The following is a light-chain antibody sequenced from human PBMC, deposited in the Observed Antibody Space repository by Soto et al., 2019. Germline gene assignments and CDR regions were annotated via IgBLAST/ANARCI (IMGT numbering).Light chain of an antibody. V-gene: IGKV4-1*01. CDR1: QSVFFNSNKKNF. CDR3: QQYFNSPIT. CDR2: WAS. J-gene: IGKJ5*01. Sequence: DIVMTQSPDSLTVSLGERATINCKSSQSVFFNSNKKNFLGWYQQKPGQPPKLLIYWASIRQSGVPDRFIGSGSGTDFTLTINSLQPEDVAVYYCQQYFNSPITFGQGTRLEIK.